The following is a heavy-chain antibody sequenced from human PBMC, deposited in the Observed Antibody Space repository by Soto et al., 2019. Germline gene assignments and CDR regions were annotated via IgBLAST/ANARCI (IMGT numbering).Heavy chain of an antibody. CDR2: IDSSGGT. J-gene: IGHJ6*02. CDR3: VRQGFGRLHGLVDV. Sequence: QVQLQESGPGLVKPSETLSLTCTVSDDSSSSYKWSWIRQPPGRRLEWIGYIDSSGGTSYNPSLQSRVTIAVDTSTKKFSLKLSSVTAADTAVYYCVRQGFGRLHGLVDVCGQGTTVTVSS. V-gene: IGHV4-59*08. CDR1: DDSSSSYK. D-gene: IGHD3-10*01.